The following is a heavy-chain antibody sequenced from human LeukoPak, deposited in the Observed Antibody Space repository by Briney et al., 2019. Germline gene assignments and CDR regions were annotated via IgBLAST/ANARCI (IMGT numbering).Heavy chain of an antibody. D-gene: IGHD1-26*01. CDR1: GFTFSDYY. Sequence: PGGSLRLSCAASGFTFSDYYMSWIRQAPGKGLEWVSYISSGGTTIYYADSVKGRFTISRDNAKKSLYLQMNSLRAEDTAVYYCARGSSAGASLRHDYWGQGTLVTVSS. V-gene: IGHV3-11*04. CDR3: ARGSSAGASLRHDY. J-gene: IGHJ4*02. CDR2: ISSGGTTI.